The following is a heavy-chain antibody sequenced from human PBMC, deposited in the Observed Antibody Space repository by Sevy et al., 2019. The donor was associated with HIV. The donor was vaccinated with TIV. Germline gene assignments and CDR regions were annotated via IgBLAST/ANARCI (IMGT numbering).Heavy chain of an antibody. V-gene: IGHV6-1*01. Sequence: SQTLSLTCAISGDSVSSNSAAWNWIRQSPSRGLEWLGRTYYRSKWYNDYAVSVKSRITINPDTSKNHFSLQLNSVTPADTAVYYCAREGGSYCSSTSCYRGGLFAAVVDYWGQGTLVTVSS. D-gene: IGHD2-2*02. J-gene: IGHJ4*02. CDR1: GDSVSSNSAA. CDR2: TYYRSKWYN. CDR3: AREGGSYCSSTSCYRGGLFAAVVDY.